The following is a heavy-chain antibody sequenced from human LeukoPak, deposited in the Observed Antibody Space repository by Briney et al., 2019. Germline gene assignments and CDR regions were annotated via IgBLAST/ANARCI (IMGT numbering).Heavy chain of an antibody. J-gene: IGHJ6*03. D-gene: IGHD3-22*01. Sequence: PSETLSLTCAVYGGSFSGYYCSWIRQPPGKGLEWIGEINHSGSTNYNPSLKSRVTISVDTSKNQFSLKLSSVTAADTAVYYCARGQSTYYYDSSGYYFGAPHYYYYYMDVWGKGTTVTVSS. CDR3: ARGQSTYYYDSSGYYFGAPHYYYYYMDV. CDR2: INHSGST. CDR1: GGSFSGYY. V-gene: IGHV4-34*01.